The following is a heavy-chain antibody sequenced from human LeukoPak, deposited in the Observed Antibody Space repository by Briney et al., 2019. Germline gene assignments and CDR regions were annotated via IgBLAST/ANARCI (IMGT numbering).Heavy chain of an antibody. CDR1: GFTFNSYA. V-gene: IGHV3-23*01. CDR2: LSGSGDST. Sequence: GGSLRLSCAASGFTFNSYAMSWVRQAPGKGLEWVSSLSGSGDSTYYADSVKGRFTISRDNSKNTLYLQMNSLRAEDTAVYYCAKRMYQLLSPDYWGQGTLVTVSS. J-gene: IGHJ4*02. CDR3: AKRMYQLLSPDY. D-gene: IGHD2-2*01.